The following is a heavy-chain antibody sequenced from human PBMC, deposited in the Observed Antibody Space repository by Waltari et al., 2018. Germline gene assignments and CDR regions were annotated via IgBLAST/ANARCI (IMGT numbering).Heavy chain of an antibody. D-gene: IGHD2-15*01. Sequence: EVQLVQSGAEVKQPGESLQISCKGSGYSFTSYGIGWVRQMPGKGLEWMGIIYPGDSDTRYSPSFQGQVTISADKSISTAYLQWSSLKASDTAMYYCARPSSCSGGSCYSWAFDIWGQGTMVTVSS. CDR1: GYSFTSYG. CDR3: ARPSSCSGGSCYSWAFDI. CDR2: IYPGDSDT. J-gene: IGHJ3*02. V-gene: IGHV5-51*01.